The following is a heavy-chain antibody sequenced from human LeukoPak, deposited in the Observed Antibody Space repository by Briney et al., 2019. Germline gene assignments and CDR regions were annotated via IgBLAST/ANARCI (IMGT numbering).Heavy chain of an antibody. CDR1: GYTFTGYY. CDR3: ARPPDRYDSSGYYYVLPLFN. J-gene: IGHJ4*02. V-gene: IGHV1-2*02. Sequence: ASVKVSCKASGYTFTGYYMHWVRQAPGQGLEWMGWINPNSGGTNYAQKFQGRVTMTRDTSISTAYMELSRLRSDDTAVYYCARPPDRYDSSGYYYVLPLFNWGQGTLVTVSS. D-gene: IGHD3-22*01. CDR2: INPNSGGT.